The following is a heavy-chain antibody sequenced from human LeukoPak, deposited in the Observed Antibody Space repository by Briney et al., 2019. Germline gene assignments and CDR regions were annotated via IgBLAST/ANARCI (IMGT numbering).Heavy chain of an antibody. CDR3: AKRGVVIRVILVGFHKEANYFDS. D-gene: IGHD3-22*01. V-gene: IGHV3-23*01. J-gene: IGHJ4*02. CDR1: GITLSNYG. CDR2: ISGSGGST. Sequence: PAGSLRLSCAVSGITLSNYGMSWVRQAPGKGLEWVAGISGSGGSTYYADSVKGRFTVSRDNPKNTLYLQMNSLRAEDTAFYFCAKRGVVIRVILVGFHKEANYFDSWGQGALVTVSS.